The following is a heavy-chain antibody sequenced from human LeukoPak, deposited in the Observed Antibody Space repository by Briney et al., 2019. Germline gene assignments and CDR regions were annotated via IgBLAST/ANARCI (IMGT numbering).Heavy chain of an antibody. D-gene: IGHD3-22*01. J-gene: IGHJ4*02. CDR3: AKAYYDSSAYYIDY. CDR1: GFTFSSYG. V-gene: IGHV3-30*18. CDR2: ISSDGSKK. Sequence: PGGSLRLSCSASGFTFSSYGMHWVRQAPGKGLEWVAVISSDGSKKYYADSVKGRFTISRDNSKNTLNLQMSSLRAEDSAMYYCAKAYYDSSAYYIDYWGQGTLVTVFS.